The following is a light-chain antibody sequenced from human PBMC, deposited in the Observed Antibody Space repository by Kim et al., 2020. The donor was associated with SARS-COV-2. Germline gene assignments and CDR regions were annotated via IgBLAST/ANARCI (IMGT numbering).Light chain of an antibody. Sequence: ALGQTVRITCQGDSLRSYYASWYQQKPGPAPVLVIYGKNNRPSGIPDRFSGSSSGNTASLTITGAQAEDEADYYCNSRDSSGNHWVFGGGTQLTVL. CDR3: NSRDSSGNHWV. CDR1: SLRSYY. CDR2: GKN. J-gene: IGLJ3*02. V-gene: IGLV3-19*01.